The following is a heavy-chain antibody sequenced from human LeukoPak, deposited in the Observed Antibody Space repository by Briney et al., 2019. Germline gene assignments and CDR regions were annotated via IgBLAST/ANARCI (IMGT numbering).Heavy chain of an antibody. J-gene: IGHJ2*01. D-gene: IGHD1/OR15-1a*01. CDR3: ARGEQLPYNWYFDL. V-gene: IGHV4-30-4*01. CDR1: GGSISSGDYY. Sequence: SETLSLTCTVSGGSISSGDYYWSWIRQPPGKGLEWIGYIYYSGSTYYNPSLKSRVTISVDTSKNQFSLKLSSVTAADTAVYYSARGEQLPYNWYFDLWGRGTLVTVSS. CDR2: IYYSGST.